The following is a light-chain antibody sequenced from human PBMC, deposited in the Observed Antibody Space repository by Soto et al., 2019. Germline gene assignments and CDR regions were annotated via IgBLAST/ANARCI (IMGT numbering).Light chain of an antibody. CDR2: KAS. V-gene: IGKV1-5*03. J-gene: IGKJ1*01. Sequence: DIQMTQSPSTLPESVGDRVTITCRASQTISSWLAWYQQKPGKAPKLLIYKASTLKSGVPSRFSGSGSGTEFTLTISSLQPDDFATYYCQHYNSYSEAFGQGTKVDIK. CDR3: QHYNSYSEA. CDR1: QTISSW.